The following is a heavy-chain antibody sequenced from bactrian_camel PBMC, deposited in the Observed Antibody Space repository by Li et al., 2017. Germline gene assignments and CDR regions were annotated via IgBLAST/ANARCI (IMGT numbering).Heavy chain of an antibody. J-gene: IGHJ4*01. D-gene: IGHD7*01. Sequence: HVQLVESGGGSVQPGGSLTLSCVVSGYTYSAYSMGWFRQTGGKERELISYIANDGTITSGDAMKGRFTISQDTDKDTLFLQMNDLQTEDTAVYICAAATYVPHGSGTRCTWTIWGQGTQVTVS. V-gene: IGHV3S60*01. CDR3: AAATYVPHGSGTRCTWTI. CDR2: IANDGTI. CDR1: GYTYSAYS.